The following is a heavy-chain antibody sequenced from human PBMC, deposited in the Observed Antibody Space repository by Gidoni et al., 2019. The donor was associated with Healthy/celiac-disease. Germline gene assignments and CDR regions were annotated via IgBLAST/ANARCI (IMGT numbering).Heavy chain of an antibody. CDR3: ARDGDYDTTTYFDY. D-gene: IGHD3-22*01. J-gene: IGHJ4*02. CDR1: GFNFSSYS. V-gene: IGHV3-48*01. Sequence: EVQLVESGGGLVQPGGSLRLSCAASGFNFSSYSMNWVRQAPGKGLEWVSYISSSSSTIYYADSVKGRFTISRDNAKNSLYLQMNSLRAEDTAVYYCARDGDYDTTTYFDYWGQGTLVTVSS. CDR2: ISSSSSTI.